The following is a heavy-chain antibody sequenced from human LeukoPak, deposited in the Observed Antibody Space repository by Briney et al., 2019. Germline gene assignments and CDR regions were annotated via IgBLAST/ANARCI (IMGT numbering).Heavy chain of an antibody. J-gene: IGHJ4*02. V-gene: IGHV3-21*05. D-gene: IGHD2-8*01. CDR1: GFTFSSYS. Sequence: GGSLRLSCAASGFTFSSYSMSWVRQAPGKGLEWVSYISSTSIYTNYADSVKGRFTISRDNAKNSLYLQMNSLRAEDTAVYYCARVPRYCSNGVCWDYWGQGTLVTVSS. CDR2: ISSTSIYT. CDR3: ARVPRYCSNGVCWDY.